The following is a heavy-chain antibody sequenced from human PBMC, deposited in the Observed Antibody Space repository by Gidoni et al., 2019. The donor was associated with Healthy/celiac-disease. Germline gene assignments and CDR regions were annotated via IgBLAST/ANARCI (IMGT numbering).Heavy chain of an antibody. Sequence: QVQLQESGPGLVKPSQTLSLTCTVSGGSISSGSYYWSWIRQPAGKGLEWIGRIYTSGSTNYNPSLKSRVTISVDTSKNQFSLKLSSVTAADTAVYYCAREVDYYDSSGYTYWGQGTLVTVSS. CDR3: AREVDYYDSSGYTY. CDR2: IYTSGST. CDR1: GGSISSGSYY. V-gene: IGHV4-61*02. D-gene: IGHD3-22*01. J-gene: IGHJ4*02.